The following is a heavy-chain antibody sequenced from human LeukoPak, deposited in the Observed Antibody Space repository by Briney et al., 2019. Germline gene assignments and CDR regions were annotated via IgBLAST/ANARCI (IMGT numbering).Heavy chain of an antibody. CDR1: GGSFSGYY. CDR3: ARGPNCAFDI. Sequence: SETLSLTCAVYGGSFSGYYWSWIRQPPGKGLEWIGEINHSGSTNYNPSLKSRVTISVDTSKNQFSLKLSSVTAADTAVYYCARGPNCAFDIWGQGTMVTVSS. CDR2: INHSGST. V-gene: IGHV4-34*01. D-gene: IGHD5-24*01. J-gene: IGHJ3*02.